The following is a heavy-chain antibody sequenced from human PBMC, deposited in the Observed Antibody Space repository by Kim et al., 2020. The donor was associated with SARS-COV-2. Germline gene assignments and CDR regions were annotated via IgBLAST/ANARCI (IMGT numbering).Heavy chain of an antibody. CDR3: ATGITMIVVVPESLDY. CDR1: GGFISTSSYY. CDR2: FYYGGNT. Sequence: SETLSLTCTVSGGFISTSSYYWGWIRQPPGKGLEWIGSFYYGGNTYYNPSLKSRVTISVDTSKNQFSLKLSSVTAADTAVYYCATGITMIVVVPESLDYWGQGTLVTVSS. D-gene: IGHD3-22*01. J-gene: IGHJ4*02. V-gene: IGHV4-39*01.